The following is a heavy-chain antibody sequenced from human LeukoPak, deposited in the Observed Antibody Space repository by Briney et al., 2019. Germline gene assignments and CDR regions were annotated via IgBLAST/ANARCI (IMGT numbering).Heavy chain of an antibody. V-gene: IGHV3-48*03. CDR1: GFTFGSHE. CDR3: ARQTLGATGYSAFDF. D-gene: IGHD3-9*01. Sequence: PGGSLRLSCAASGFTFGSHEMNWVRQAPGKGLEWVSYISDSGSPKYYADSVKGRFTVSRDNAKNLLCLQMNSLRAEDTALYYCARQTLGATGYSAFDFWGQGTLVTVSS. J-gene: IGHJ3*01. CDR2: ISDSGSPK.